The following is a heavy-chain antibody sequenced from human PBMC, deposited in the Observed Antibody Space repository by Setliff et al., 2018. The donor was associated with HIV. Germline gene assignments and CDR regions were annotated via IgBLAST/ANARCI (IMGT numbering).Heavy chain of an antibody. J-gene: IGHJ4*02. Sequence: SETLSLTCTASYDTISTADYYWSWIRQPPGKGLEWIGFVSYTGTTRYSPSLKSRITISIDTSKNQFSLQLSSVIAADTAVYYCARLSTTSRDFDSWGQGTLVTVSS. CDR1: YDTISTADYY. CDR2: VSYTGTT. V-gene: IGHV4-30-4*01. CDR3: ARLSTTSRDFDS. D-gene: IGHD3-10*01.